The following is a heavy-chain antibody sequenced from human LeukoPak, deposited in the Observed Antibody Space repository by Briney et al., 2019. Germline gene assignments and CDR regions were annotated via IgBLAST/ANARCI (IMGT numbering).Heavy chain of an antibody. D-gene: IGHD5-24*01. J-gene: IGHJ4*02. CDR2: IIPIFGTA. CDR1: GGTFSSYA. V-gene: IGHV1-69*13. Sequence: GASVKVSCKASGGTFSSYAISWVRQAPGQGPEWMGGIIPIFGTANYAQKFQGRVTITADESTSTAYMELSSLRSEDTAVYYCARGRWSATTATYYLDFWGQGTLVSVSS. CDR3: ARGRWSATTATYYLDF.